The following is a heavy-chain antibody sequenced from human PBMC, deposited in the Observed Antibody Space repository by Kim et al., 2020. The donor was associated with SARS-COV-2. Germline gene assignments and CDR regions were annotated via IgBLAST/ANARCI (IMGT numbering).Heavy chain of an antibody. CDR1: GGYLVDYY. CDR2: IYYSGSV. V-gene: IGHV4-59*08. Sequence: SETLSLTCSVVGGYLVDYYWSWIWLRPGKGLELIGYIYYSGSVNYNSSLTNRVTMSVDTSTHQIPLYLKPVTAAATDTYYCSRPFQLRWYYDLWGRGAL. D-gene: IGHD6-6*01. CDR3: SRPFQLRWYYDL. J-gene: IGHJ2*01.